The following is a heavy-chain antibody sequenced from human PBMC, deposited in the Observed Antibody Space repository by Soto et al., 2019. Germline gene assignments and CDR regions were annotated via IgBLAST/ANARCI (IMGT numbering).Heavy chain of an antibody. CDR3: SEAFVVVTSATDAVDI. V-gene: IGHV1-46*03. Sequence: QVQLVQSGAEVKKPGASVKVSCKASGYTFTAYHIHWVRQAPGQGPEWVGTINPGEGYTTYGQKFQRRLTSNKDKSTSTLNMELSSLTPDVTASYYSSEAFVVVTSATDAVDIWGQGTLFTVSS. D-gene: IGHD2-21*02. CDR1: GYTFTAYH. CDR2: INPGEGYT. J-gene: IGHJ3*02.